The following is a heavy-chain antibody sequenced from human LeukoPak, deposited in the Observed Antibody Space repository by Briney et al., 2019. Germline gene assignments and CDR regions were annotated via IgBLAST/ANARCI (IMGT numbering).Heavy chain of an antibody. CDR2: IYYSGST. J-gene: IGHJ3*02. CDR1: GGPISSFY. Sequence: PSETLSLTCTVSGGPISSFYWSWIRQPPGKGLELIGYIYYSGSTHYNPSLESRVTISVDTSKNQFSLRLRSVTAADTAVYYCAKYAWGWLDIWGQGTMVTVSS. D-gene: IGHD6-19*01. CDR3: AKYAWGWLDI. V-gene: IGHV4-59*08.